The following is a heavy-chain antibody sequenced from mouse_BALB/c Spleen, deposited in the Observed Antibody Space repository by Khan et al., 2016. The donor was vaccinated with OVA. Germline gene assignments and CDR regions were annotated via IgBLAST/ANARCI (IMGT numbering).Heavy chain of an antibody. V-gene: IGHV2-6-7*01. CDR1: GFSLTDYG. CDR3: ARELRLGGFAY. D-gene: IGHD1-2*01. Sequence: VKLQESGPGLVAPSQSLSITCTVSGFSLTDYGINWIRQPPGKGLEWLGMIWGDGSTDYNSALKSRLSISKDNSKSQVFLKMNSLQTEDTARFYCARELRLGGFAYWGQGTLVTVSA. CDR2: IWGDGST. J-gene: IGHJ3*01.